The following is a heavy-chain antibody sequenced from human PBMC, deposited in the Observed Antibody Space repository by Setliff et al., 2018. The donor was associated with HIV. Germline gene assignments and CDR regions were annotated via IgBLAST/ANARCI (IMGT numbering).Heavy chain of an antibody. CDR3: AKGAGFYGDYTFDY. J-gene: IGHJ4*02. CDR2: IYSTGST. Sequence: SETLSLTCTVSGASISSHYWSWIRQSPGRELEWIGCIYSTGSTNYNPSLQSRVSISMDASKNKFSLKVTSVTSADTAVYYCAKGAGFYGDYTFDYWGQGHLVTVSS. V-gene: IGHV4-59*11. CDR1: GASISSHY. D-gene: IGHD4-17*01.